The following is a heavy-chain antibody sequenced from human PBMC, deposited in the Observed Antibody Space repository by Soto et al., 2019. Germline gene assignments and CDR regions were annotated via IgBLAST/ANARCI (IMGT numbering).Heavy chain of an antibody. CDR2: ISAYNGNT. D-gene: IGHD6-13*01. V-gene: IGHV1-18*01. CDR3: AIYSSSWYLGAFDF. Sequence: ASLKVSCKASGYTFTSYGISWVRQAPGQGLEWMGWISAYNGNTNYAQKLQGRVTMTTDTSTSTAYMELRSLRSDDTAVYFCAIYSSSWYLGAFDFWGQGTMVIVS. CDR1: GYTFTSYG. J-gene: IGHJ3*01.